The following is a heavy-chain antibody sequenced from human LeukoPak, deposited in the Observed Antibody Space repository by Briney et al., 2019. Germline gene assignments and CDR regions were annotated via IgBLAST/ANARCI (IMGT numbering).Heavy chain of an antibody. J-gene: IGHJ4*02. Sequence: GGSLRLSCAASGFTFSSYSMNWVRQAPGKGLEWVSYISSSGTNIYYADSVKGRFTISRDNAKNSLYLQMNSLRAEDTAVYYCARDPFDYGDYPNYFDYWGQGTLVTVSS. CDR3: ARDPFDYGDYPNYFDY. CDR1: GFTFSSYS. D-gene: IGHD4-17*01. V-gene: IGHV3-48*04. CDR2: ISSSGTNI.